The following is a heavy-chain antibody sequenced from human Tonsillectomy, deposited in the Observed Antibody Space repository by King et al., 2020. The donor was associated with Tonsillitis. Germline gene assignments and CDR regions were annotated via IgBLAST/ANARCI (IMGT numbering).Heavy chain of an antibody. J-gene: IGHJ4*02. CDR3: ASASSKYCSGGCCYSSSFDY. D-gene: IGHD2-15*01. V-gene: IGHV3-30-3*01. Sequence: VQLVESGGGVVQPGRSLRLSCAASRFTFSSYAMHWVRQAPGKGQEWVTLISYDGSNKYYADSVKGRFTISRDNSKNTLYLQMNSLRAEDTAVYYCASASSKYCSGGCCYSSSFDYGGQGTLVTVSS. CDR2: ISYDGSNK. CDR1: RFTFSSYA.